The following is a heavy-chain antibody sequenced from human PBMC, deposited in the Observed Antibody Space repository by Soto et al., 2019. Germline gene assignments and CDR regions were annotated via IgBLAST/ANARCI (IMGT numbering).Heavy chain of an antibody. D-gene: IGHD7-27*01. CDR2: IIPIFSSA. Sequence: QVQLVQSGAEVKKPGSSVKVSCKASGGTFSNYAITWVRQAPGQGLEWLGRIIPIFSSANYAQKFQGRVTITADESTTXAYIELSSLRAHDTAGYYCAKGGSKDGDFGNWFDPWGQGNLVTVSS. V-gene: IGHV1-69*15. CDR3: AKGGSKDGDFGNWFDP. J-gene: IGHJ5*02. CDR1: GGTFSNYA.